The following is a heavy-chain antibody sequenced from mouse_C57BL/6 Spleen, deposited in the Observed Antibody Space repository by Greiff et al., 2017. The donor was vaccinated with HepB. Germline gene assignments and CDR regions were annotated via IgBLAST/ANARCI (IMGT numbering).Heavy chain of an antibody. J-gene: IGHJ4*01. CDR3: ARLYDYDRAMDY. D-gene: IGHD2-4*01. CDR1: GFTFSDYG. CDR2: ISSGSSTI. Sequence: EVKLVESGGGLVKPGGSLKLSCAASGFTFSDYGMHWVRQAPEKGLEWVAYISSGSSTIYYADTVKGRFTISRDNAKNTLFLQMTSLRSEDTAMYYCARLYDYDRAMDYWGQGTSVTVSS. V-gene: IGHV5-17*01.